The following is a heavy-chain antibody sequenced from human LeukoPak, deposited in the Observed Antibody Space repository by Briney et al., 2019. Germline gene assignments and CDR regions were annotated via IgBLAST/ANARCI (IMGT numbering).Heavy chain of an antibody. CDR1: GFTFSSYA. CDR2: ISGSGGST. J-gene: IGHJ3*02. D-gene: IGHD3-22*01. Sequence: GGSLRLSCAASGFTFSSYAMSWVRQAPGKGLEWVSAISGSGGSTYYADSVKGRFTISRDNSKNTLYLQMSSLRAEDTAVYYCAKEGKDYYDSSDAFDIWGQGTMVTVSS. CDR3: AKEGKDYYDSSDAFDI. V-gene: IGHV3-23*01.